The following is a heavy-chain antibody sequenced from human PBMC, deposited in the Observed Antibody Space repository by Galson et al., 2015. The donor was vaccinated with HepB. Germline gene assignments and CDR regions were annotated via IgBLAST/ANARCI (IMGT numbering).Heavy chain of an antibody. CDR3: SRYLDCSGGSCHYDAFDS. CDR2: IWYDGSNK. V-gene: IGHV3-33*01. J-gene: IGHJ3*02. Sequence: SLRLSCAASGFTFSSYGMNWVRQAPGKGLEWVAVIWYDGSNKYYADSVKGRFTISRDNSKNTLYLQMNSLRAEDTAVYYCSRYLDCSGGSCHYDAFDSWGQGTMVTVSS. CDR1: GFTFSSYG. D-gene: IGHD2-15*01.